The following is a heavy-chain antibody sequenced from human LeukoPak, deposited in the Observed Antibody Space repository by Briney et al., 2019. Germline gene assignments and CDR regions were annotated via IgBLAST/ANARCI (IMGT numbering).Heavy chain of an antibody. J-gene: IGHJ4*02. V-gene: IGHV4-31*03. CDR1: GGSISSGGYY. D-gene: IGHD6-19*01. CDR3: ARGQGAGWYAFWEFDY. Sequence: SETLSLTCTVSGGSISSGGYYWSWIRQHPGKGLEWIGYIYYSGSTYYDPSLKSRVTISVDTSKNQFSLKLSSVTAADTAVYYCARGQGAGWYAFWEFDYWGQGTLVTVSS. CDR2: IYYSGST.